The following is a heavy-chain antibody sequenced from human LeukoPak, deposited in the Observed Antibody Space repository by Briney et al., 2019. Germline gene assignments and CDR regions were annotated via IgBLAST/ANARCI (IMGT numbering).Heavy chain of an antibody. CDR2: IYHSGST. CDR3: ARDHGVTMIVVVGFDY. Sequence: SETLSLTCTVSGYSISSGYYWGWIRQPPGKGLEWIGSIYHSGSTYYNPSLKSRVTISVDTSKDQFSLKLSSVTAADTAVYYCARDHGVTMIVVVGFDYWGQGTLVTVSS. D-gene: IGHD3-22*01. V-gene: IGHV4-38-2*02. J-gene: IGHJ4*02. CDR1: GYSISSGYY.